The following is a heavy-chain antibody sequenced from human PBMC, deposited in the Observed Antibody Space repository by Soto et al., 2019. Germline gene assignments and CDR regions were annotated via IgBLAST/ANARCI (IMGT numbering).Heavy chain of an antibody. V-gene: IGHV3-23*01. CDR3: ARRTSGWYFDY. J-gene: IGHJ4*02. CDR2: ISGSGGNT. Sequence: EVQLLESGGGLVQPGGSLRLSCAASGFTFSNYAMNWVRQAPGKGLEWVSVISGSGGNTYYADSVKGRFTISRDNSKNTLYLQMNSLRAEDTAVYYCARRTSGWYFDYWGQGTMVTVSS. CDR1: GFTFSNYA. D-gene: IGHD6-19*01.